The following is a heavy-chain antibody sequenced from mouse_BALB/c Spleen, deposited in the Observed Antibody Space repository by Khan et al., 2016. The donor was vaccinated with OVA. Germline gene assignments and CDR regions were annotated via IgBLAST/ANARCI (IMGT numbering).Heavy chain of an antibody. CDR1: GYTFTSYY. V-gene: IGHV1S81*02. Sequence: QVQLQQPGAELVKPGASVKLSCKASGYTFTSYYIYWVKQRPGQGLEWIGGIIPSNGDTNFNERFKSKATLTVDKSSSTAYMQLSSLTSEDSAVYYWTRSGWAAFGYWGQGTLVTVSA. CDR2: IIPSNGDT. J-gene: IGHJ3*01. CDR3: TRSGWAAFGY. D-gene: IGHD1-1*02.